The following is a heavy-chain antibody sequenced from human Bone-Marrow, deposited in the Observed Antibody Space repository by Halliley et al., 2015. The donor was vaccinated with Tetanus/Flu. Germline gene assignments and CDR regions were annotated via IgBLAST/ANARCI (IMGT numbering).Heavy chain of an antibody. CDR3: ARDSVAGILFDN. Sequence: LRLSCTVSGGSMHSYYWSWIRQPPGKGLEWLGHVFYSGRNSYNPSLKSRVIISVDMSKNQFSLELSSVTAADTAIYYCARDSVAGILFDNWGQGTLVTVSS. J-gene: IGHJ4*02. V-gene: IGHV4-59*01. D-gene: IGHD6-19*01. CDR2: VFYSGRN. CDR1: GGSMHSYY.